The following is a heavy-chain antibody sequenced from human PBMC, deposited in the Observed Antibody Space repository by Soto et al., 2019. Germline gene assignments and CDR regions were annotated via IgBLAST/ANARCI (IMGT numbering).Heavy chain of an antibody. J-gene: IGHJ4*02. V-gene: IGHV3-30-3*01. CDR3: AREVEYTSAFGISSSFDY. D-gene: IGHD6-19*01. CDR2: ISKGGSNL. CDR1: GFTLSSHA. Sequence: GGSLRLSCAASGFTLSSHAIHWVRQAPGKGLEWVTVISKGGSNLYFADSVKGRFTISRDNSKNTLYLQMNSLRSEDTAVYYCAREVEYTSAFGISSSFDYWGQGTLVTVSS.